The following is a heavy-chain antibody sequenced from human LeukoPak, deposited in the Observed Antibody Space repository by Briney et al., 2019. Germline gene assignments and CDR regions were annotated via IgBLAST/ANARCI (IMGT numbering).Heavy chain of an antibody. CDR1: GFTVSSNY. D-gene: IGHD3-22*01. CDR3: ARDSPAYYYDSSGYAVPSVGMDV. J-gene: IGHJ6*02. CDR2: IYSGGST. V-gene: IGHV3-66*02. Sequence: GGSLRLSCAASGFTVSSNYMSWVRQAPGKGLEWVSVIYSGGSTYYADSVKGRFTISRDNSKNTLYLQMSSLRAEDTAVYYCARDSPAYYYDSSGYAVPSVGMDVWGQGTTVTVSS.